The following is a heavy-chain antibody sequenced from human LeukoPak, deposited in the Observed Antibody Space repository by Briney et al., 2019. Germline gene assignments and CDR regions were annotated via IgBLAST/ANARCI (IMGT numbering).Heavy chain of an antibody. CDR3: ARGGSYPGC. CDR1: GFTFSNYW. Sequence: GGSLRLSCAASGFTFSNYWMSWVRQAPGKGLEWVAKIKQDGSEEYYVDSVKGRFTISRDNAKNSLFLQMNSLRVEDTAIYYCARGGSYPGCWGQGTLVTVSS. J-gene: IGHJ4*02. D-gene: IGHD1-26*01. CDR2: IKQDGSEE. V-gene: IGHV3-7*03.